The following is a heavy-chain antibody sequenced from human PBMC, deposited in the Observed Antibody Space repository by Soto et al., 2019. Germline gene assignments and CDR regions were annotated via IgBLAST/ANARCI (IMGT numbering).Heavy chain of an antibody. J-gene: IGHJ4*02. CDR3: ATAPPGAPHY. CDR2: IKSKTDGGTI. Sequence: PGGSLRLSCAASGFTFSNAWMNWVRQAPGKGLEWVGLIKSKTDGGTIDYPAPVRGRFITSRDDSTKTLYLQMNSLKNEDTAVYYCATAPPGAPHYWGQATFVTVST. V-gene: IGHV3-15*01. CDR1: GFTFSNAW.